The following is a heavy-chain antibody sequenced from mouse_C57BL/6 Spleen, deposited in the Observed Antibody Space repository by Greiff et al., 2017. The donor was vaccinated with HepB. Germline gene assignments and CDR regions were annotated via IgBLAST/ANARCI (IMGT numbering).Heavy chain of an antibody. D-gene: IGHD1-1*01. CDR3: ARRGSIGTVVATEYFDV. Sequence: QVQLQQSGAELVKPGASVKISCKASGYAFSSYWMNWVKQRPGKGLEWIGQIYPGDGDTNYNGKFKGKATLTADKSSSTAYMQLSSLTSEDSAVYFCARRGSIGTVVATEYFDVWGTGTTVTVSS. CDR2: IYPGDGDT. V-gene: IGHV1-80*01. J-gene: IGHJ1*03. CDR1: GYAFSSYW.